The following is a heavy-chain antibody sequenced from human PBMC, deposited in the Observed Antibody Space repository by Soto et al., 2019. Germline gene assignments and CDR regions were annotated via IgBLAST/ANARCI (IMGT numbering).Heavy chain of an antibody. V-gene: IGHV4-30-4*02. Sequence: SETLSLTCTVSGGSISSGDDYWSWIRQPPGKGLEWIGYIYYSGSTYYNPSLKSRLTISRDNSKNTLYLQMNSLRAEDTAVYYCARDKFFGVVTTCMDVWGQGTTVTVSS. D-gene: IGHD3-3*01. CDR2: IYYSGST. CDR3: ARDKFFGVVTTCMDV. J-gene: IGHJ6*02. CDR1: GGSISSGDDY.